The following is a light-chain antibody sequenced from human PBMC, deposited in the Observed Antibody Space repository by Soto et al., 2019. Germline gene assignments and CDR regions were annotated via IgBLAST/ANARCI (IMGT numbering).Light chain of an antibody. Sequence: DIQMTQSPSSLSASVGDRVTITCRASQGISNYLAWYQQKPGKIPKLLIFAASAVQSGVPTRFTGSGSGTDFTLTISSLQPEDVATYYCQKYTSVPSFGGGTKVEIK. CDR2: AAS. CDR3: QKYTSVPS. CDR1: QGISNY. J-gene: IGKJ4*01. V-gene: IGKV1-27*01.